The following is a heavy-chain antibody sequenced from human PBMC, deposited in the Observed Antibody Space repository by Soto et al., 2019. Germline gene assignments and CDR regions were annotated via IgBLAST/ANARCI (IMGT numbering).Heavy chain of an antibody. CDR2: ISSSGSTI. CDR3: ASSNYDYVWGSYRPSDY. Sequence: GGSLRLSCAASGFTFSSYEMNWVRQAPGKGLEWVSYISSSGSTIYYADSVKGRFTISRDNAKNSLYLQMNSLRAEDTAVYYCASSNYDYVWGSYRPSDYWGQGTLVTVSS. D-gene: IGHD3-16*02. J-gene: IGHJ4*02. V-gene: IGHV3-48*03. CDR1: GFTFSSYE.